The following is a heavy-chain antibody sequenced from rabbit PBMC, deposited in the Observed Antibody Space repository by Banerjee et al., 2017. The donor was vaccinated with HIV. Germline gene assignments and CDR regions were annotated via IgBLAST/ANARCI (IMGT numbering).Heavy chain of an antibody. CDR1: GFDFSSNA. V-gene: IGHV1S45*01. Sequence: QEQLEESGGDLVKPEGSLTLSCTASGFDFSSNAMCWVRQAPGKGLEWIACIYAGSSGSTYYASWAKGRFTISKTSSTTVTLQMTSLTAADTATYFCARVWALWGQGTLVTVS. CDR2: IYAGSSGST. D-gene: IGHD3-3*01. CDR3: ARVWAL. J-gene: IGHJ3*01.